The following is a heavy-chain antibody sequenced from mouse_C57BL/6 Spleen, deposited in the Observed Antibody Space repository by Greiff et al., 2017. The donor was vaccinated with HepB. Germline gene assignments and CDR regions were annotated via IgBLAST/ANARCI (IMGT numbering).Heavy chain of an antibody. V-gene: IGHV1-85*01. CDR1: GYTFTSYD. D-gene: IGHD2-5*01. J-gene: IGHJ1*03. CDR2: IYPRDGST. Sequence: VKLMESGPELVKPGASVKLSCKASGYTFTSYDINWVKQRPGQGLEWIGWIYPRDGSTKYNEKFKGKATLTVDTSSSTAYMELHSLTSEDSAVYFCARGSYYSNFGDWYFDVWGTGTTVTVSS. CDR3: ARGSYYSNFGDWYFDV.